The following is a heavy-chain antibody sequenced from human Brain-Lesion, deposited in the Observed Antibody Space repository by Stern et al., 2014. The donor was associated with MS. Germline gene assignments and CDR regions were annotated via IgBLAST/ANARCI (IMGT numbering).Heavy chain of an antibody. CDR1: GNSFTHFY. J-gene: IGHJ4*02. V-gene: IGHV1-2*04. CDR3: ARGGRYYADY. D-gene: IGHD2-2*01. Sequence: VKLVESGAEVKKPGASVRVSCEASGNSFTHFYIHWVRQAPGQGLEWMGWINPNSGGTKFAQKFQGWVTITRDTSMTTAYMEVTSLTSDDTAVYYCARGGRYYADYWGQGTLVTVSS. CDR2: INPNSGGT.